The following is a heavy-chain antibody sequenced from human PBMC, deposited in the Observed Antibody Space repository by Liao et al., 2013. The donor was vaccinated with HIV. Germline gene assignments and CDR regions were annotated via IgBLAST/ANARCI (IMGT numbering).Heavy chain of an antibody. V-gene: IGHV4-34*01. D-gene: IGHD3-22*01. Sequence: QVQLQQWGAGLLKPSETLSLTCAVHGGPFSGYYLNWIRRPPGKGLEWIGDINHSGSTNYSPSLMSRVAISVQASKNQFSLRLSSVTAADTAVYYCARGPNYLDGTGYPDYWGQGTLVTVSS. CDR1: GGPFSGYY. CDR2: INHSGST. J-gene: IGHJ4*02. CDR3: ARGPNYLDGTGYPDY.